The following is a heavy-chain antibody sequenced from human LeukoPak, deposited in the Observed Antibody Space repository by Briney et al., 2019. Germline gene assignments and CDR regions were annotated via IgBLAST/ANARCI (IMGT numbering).Heavy chain of an antibody. Sequence: GGSLRLSCAASGFTFDDYAMHWVRQAPGKGLEWVSGISWNSGSIGYADSVKGRFTISRDNAKNSLYLQMNSLRAEDTAMYYCAKGDDSSGYYYSFDCWGQGTLVTVSS. D-gene: IGHD3-22*01. CDR1: GFTFDDYA. V-gene: IGHV3-9*01. CDR3: AKGDDSSGYYYSFDC. J-gene: IGHJ4*02. CDR2: ISWNSGSI.